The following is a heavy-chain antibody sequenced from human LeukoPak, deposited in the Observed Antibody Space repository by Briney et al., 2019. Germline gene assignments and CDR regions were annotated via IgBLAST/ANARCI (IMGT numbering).Heavy chain of an antibody. Sequence: GASVKVSCKASGGTVSSYAISWVRQAPGQGLEGMGRIIPILGIANYAQKFQVRVTITADKSTSTAYMELSSLRSEDRAVYYCARERAFEYSSSSLDYWGQGTLVTVSS. V-gene: IGHV1-69*04. CDR1: GGTVSSYA. J-gene: IGHJ4*02. D-gene: IGHD6-6*01. CDR3: ARERAFEYSSSSLDY. CDR2: IIPILGIA.